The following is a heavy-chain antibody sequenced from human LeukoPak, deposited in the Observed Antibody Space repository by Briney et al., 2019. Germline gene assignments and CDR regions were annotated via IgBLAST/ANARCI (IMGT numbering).Heavy chain of an antibody. Sequence: GGPLRLSCTTSGFTLGAHGLSWVRQATGKGLEGVGFMKSNSYGGTTEYAASVKGRFTISRDDSKSIAYLQMNSLKTEDTAVYYSTSDMATIAGDYHYMDVWGKGTTVTISS. J-gene: IGHJ6*03. CDR1: GFTLGAHG. CDR3: TSDMATIAGDYHYMDV. CDR2: MKSNSYGGTT. D-gene: IGHD5-24*01. V-gene: IGHV3-49*04.